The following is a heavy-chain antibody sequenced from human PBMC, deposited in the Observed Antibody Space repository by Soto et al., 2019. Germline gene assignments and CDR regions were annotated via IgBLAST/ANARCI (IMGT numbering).Heavy chain of an antibody. D-gene: IGHD5-18*01. CDR3: ATSVNSAMAFDY. J-gene: IGHJ4*02. CDR2: INPNGGIT. Sequence: QVQVVQSGAEVKKPGASVRVSCKASGYTFTHYYIHWVRQAPGQGLEWMGNINPNGGITTYAQKFRAGFSMTRDTSTSTVYLELSSLRSEDSAVYYCATSVNSAMAFDYWGQGTLVTVSS. V-gene: IGHV1-46*01. CDR1: GYTFTHYY.